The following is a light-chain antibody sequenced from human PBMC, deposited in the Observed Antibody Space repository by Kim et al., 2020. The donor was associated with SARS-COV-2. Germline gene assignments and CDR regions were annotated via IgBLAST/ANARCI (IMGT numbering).Light chain of an antibody. V-gene: IGKV1-NL1*01. Sequence: DIQMTQSPSSLSASVGDTVTITCRASQGVSNALAWYQHKPGKAPKLLLYGASTLQSGVPSRFSGSGSGTDYTLTISSLQPEDLGTFYWQQSYWIPWTFGQGTKVDIK. J-gene: IGKJ1*01. CDR2: GAS. CDR3: QQSYWIPWT. CDR1: QGVSNA.